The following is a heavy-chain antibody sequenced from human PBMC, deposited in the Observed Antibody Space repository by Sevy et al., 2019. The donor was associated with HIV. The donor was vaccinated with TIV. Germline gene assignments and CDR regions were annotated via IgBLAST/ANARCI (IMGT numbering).Heavy chain of an antibody. Sequence: GGSLRLSCATSGFTFSSYSMNWVRQAPGKGLEWISYNSTSSTVYYADSAKGRFTISRDNAKNSLYLQMNSLRDEDTAVYYCARGIGSADAFDIWGQGTMVTVSS. CDR1: GFTFSSYS. CDR3: ARGIGSADAFDI. D-gene: IGHD2-21*01. J-gene: IGHJ3*02. V-gene: IGHV3-48*02. CDR2: NSTSSTV.